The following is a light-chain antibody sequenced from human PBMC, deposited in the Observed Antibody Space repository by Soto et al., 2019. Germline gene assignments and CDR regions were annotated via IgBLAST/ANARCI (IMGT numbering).Light chain of an antibody. CDR1: SSDVGGYNY. CDR3: SSYTGSSTLEV. J-gene: IGLJ3*02. CDR2: DVS. V-gene: IGLV2-14*01. Sequence: QSALTQPASVSGSPGQSITISCTGSSSDVGGYNYVSWYQQYPGKAPKLMIYDVSNRPSGVSNRFSGSKSGNTASLTISGLQAEDEADYYRSSYTGSSTLEVFGGGTKLTVL.